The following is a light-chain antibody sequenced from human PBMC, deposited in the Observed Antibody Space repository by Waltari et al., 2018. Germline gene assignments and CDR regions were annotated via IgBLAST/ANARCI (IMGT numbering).Light chain of an antibody. Sequence: EIVMTQSPATLSVSPGARVTLSCRASQSVSSNLSWYQQKPGQAPRLLIYTASTRATDSPARFSGSGSGTEFTLTISSLQSEDFAVYYCQQYDRWPPYTFGQGTKLEIK. CDR3: QQYDRWPPYT. J-gene: IGKJ2*01. CDR2: TAS. V-gene: IGKV3-15*01. CDR1: QSVSSN.